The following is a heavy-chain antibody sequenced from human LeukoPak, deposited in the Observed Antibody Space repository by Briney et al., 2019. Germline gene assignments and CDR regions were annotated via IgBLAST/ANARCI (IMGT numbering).Heavy chain of an antibody. CDR1: GGTFSSYA. J-gene: IGHJ4*02. D-gene: IGHD2-2*01. V-gene: IGHV1-69*06. CDR3: ARWASSCYFDY. CDR2: IIPIFGTA. Sequence: ASVKVSGKASGGTFSSYAISWLRQAPGQGLGWMGRIIPIFGTANYAQKFQGRVTITADKSTSTAYMKLSSLRSEDAAVYYCARWASSCYFDYWGQGTMVTVSS.